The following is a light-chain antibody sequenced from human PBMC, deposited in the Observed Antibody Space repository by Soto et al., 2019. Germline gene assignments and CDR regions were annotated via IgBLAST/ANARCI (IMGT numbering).Light chain of an antibody. CDR2: QAS. Sequence: DIQMTQSPSTLSASVGDRVTITCRASQSISSWLAWYQQKPGKAPKLLIYQASSLQSGIPSRLSGSGSGTEFTLTISSLPPDDVATYYCQSGVTFGGETKVEIK. V-gene: IGKV1-5*03. CDR3: QSGVT. CDR1: QSISSW. J-gene: IGKJ4*01.